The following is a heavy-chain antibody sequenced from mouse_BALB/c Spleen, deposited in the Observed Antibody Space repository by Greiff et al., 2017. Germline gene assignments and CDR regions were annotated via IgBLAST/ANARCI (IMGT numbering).Heavy chain of an antibody. J-gene: IGHJ2*01. Sequence: EVKVVESGGGLVQPGGSRKLSCAASGFTFSSFGMHWVRQAPEKGLEWVAYISSGSSTIYYADTVKGRFTISRDNPKNTLFLQRTSLRSEDTAMYYCARDGSSRYYFDYWGQGTTLTVSA. CDR2: ISSGSSTI. CDR3: ARDGSSRYYFDY. CDR1: GFTFSSFG. D-gene: IGHD1-1*01. V-gene: IGHV5-17*02.